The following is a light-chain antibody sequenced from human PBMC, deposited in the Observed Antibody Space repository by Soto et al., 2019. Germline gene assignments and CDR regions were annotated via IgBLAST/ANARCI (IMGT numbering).Light chain of an antibody. CDR2: DAS. CDR1: QSVSSY. Sequence: EIVLTQSPATLSLSPGERATLSCRASQSVSSYLAWYQQKPGQAPRLLIYDASNRATGIPARFSGSGSGTDFTLTISSLEPEDFAVYHCQQRSNWWTFVQGTKVDIK. CDR3: QQRSNWWT. V-gene: IGKV3-11*01. J-gene: IGKJ1*01.